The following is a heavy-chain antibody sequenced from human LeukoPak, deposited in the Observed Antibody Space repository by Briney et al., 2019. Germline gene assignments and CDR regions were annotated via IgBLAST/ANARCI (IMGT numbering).Heavy chain of an antibody. CDR2: IYSGGNT. D-gene: IGHD6-19*01. V-gene: IGHV3-66*04. CDR3: ARPPGLAGHYSYYYGVDV. Sequence: GGSLRLPCAASGFTVSNSYINWVRQAPGKGLEWVSIIYSGGNTYYADSVRGRFIISRDNSENTVYLQMNSLRAEDTAVYFCARPPGLAGHYSYYYGVDVWGQGTTVTVSS. J-gene: IGHJ6*02. CDR1: GFTVSNSY.